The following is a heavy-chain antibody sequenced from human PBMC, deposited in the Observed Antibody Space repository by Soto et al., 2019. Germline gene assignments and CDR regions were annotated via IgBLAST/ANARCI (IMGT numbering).Heavy chain of an antibody. CDR3: AKTLGYCSSFFFNYATAADSYF. Sequence: SGVIMRPSCFSVFRQAPEKGQEWVSVIFRTGNTFYTDSVKGRFTISRDNSKNTLYLQMNSLRAEDTAVYYCAKTLGYCSSFFFNYATAADSYF. J-gene: IGHJ4*03. V-gene: IGHV3-53*01. CDR2: IFRTGNT. D-gene: IGHD2-2*01. CDR1: GVIMRPSC.